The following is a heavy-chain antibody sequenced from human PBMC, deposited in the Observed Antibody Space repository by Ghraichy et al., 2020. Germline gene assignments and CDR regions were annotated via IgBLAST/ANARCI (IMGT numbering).Heavy chain of an antibody. Sequence: GGSLRLSCVASGFTFSSYWMNWMRQAPGKGLEWVANIKDDGSQKYYVDSVKGRFTISRSNTKSSLYLQMDSLRAEDTAVYYCASYLEAAGYSVGVAGRGEGHWGQGTLVTVSS. CDR1: GFTFSSYW. CDR3: ASYLEAAGYSVGVAGRGEGH. V-gene: IGHV3-7*03. CDR2: IKDDGSQK. J-gene: IGHJ4*02. D-gene: IGHD3-3*01.